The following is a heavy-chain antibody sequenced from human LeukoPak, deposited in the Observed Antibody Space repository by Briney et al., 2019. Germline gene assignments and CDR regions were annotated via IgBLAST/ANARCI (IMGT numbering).Heavy chain of an antibody. CDR2: IYTGGTT. CDR3: ARDSSSYYFDY. Sequence: GGSLRLSCAASGFTFSSHAMSWVRQAPGKGLEWVSIIYTGGTTHYADSLNDRFTISRDDSINTLYLQMNSLRAEDTAVYYCARDSSSYYFDYWGQGTLVTVSS. D-gene: IGHD6-6*01. V-gene: IGHV3-66*01. CDR1: GFTFSSHA. J-gene: IGHJ4*02.